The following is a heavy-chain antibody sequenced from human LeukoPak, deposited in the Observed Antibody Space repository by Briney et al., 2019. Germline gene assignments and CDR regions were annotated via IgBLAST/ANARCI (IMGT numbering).Heavy chain of an antibody. CDR3: ARDKAVVSTSRKYYYYYGMDV. CDR2: ISYDGSNK. V-gene: IGHV3-30-3*01. J-gene: IGHJ6*02. Sequence: GGSLRLSCAASGFTFSSYAMHWVRQAPGKRLEWVAVISYDGSNKYYADSVKGRFTISRDNSKNTLYLQMNSLRAEDTAVYYCARDKAVVSTSRKYYYYYGMDVWGQGTTVTVSS. D-gene: IGHD2-2*01. CDR1: GFTFSSYA.